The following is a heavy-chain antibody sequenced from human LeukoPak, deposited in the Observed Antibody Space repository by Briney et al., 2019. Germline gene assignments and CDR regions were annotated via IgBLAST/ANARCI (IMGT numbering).Heavy chain of an antibody. CDR2: ISGSGGSI. V-gene: IGHV3-23*01. CDR3: AKRESSGWYSD. J-gene: IGHJ4*02. D-gene: IGHD6-19*01. Sequence: GGSLRLSCAASGLTFSSYAMGWVRQAPGKGLEWVSAISGSGGSIYYADSVKGRFTISRDNSKNTLYLQMNSLRAEDTAVYYCAKRESSGWYSDWGQGTLVTVSS. CDR1: GLTFSSYA.